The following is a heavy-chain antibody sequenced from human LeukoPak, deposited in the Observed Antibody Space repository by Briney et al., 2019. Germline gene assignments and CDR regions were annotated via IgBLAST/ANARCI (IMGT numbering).Heavy chain of an antibody. CDR3: ARDYPAPKWLFSYYYYYGMDV. V-gene: IGHV3-30-3*01. CDR1: GFTFSSYA. Sequence: GGSLRLSCAASGFTFSSYAMSWVRQAPGKGLEWVAVISYDGSNKYYADSVKGRFTISRDNPKSTLYLQMNSLRAEDTTVYYCARDYPAPKWLFSYYYYYGMDVWGQGTTVTVSS. D-gene: IGHD6-19*01. CDR2: ISYDGSNK. J-gene: IGHJ6*02.